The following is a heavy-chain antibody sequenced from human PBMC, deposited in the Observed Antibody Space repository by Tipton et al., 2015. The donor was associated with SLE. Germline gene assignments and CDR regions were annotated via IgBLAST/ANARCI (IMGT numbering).Heavy chain of an antibody. Sequence: SLRLSCAASGFTFSSYGMHWVRQAPGKGLEWVAFISYDGSNKFYADSVKGRFTISRDNSKNTLYLQMNSLRAEDTAVYYCAKRTGEDDYWGQGTLVTVSS. J-gene: IGHJ4*02. CDR3: AKRTGEDDY. CDR2: ISYDGSNK. V-gene: IGHV3-30*18. CDR1: GFTFSSYG. D-gene: IGHD7-27*01.